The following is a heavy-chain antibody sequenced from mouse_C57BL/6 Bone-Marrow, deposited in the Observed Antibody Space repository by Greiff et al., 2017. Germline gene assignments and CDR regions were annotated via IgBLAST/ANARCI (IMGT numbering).Heavy chain of an antibody. D-gene: IGHD1-1*01. Sequence: VQLQQSGAELVRPGASVKLSCTASGFNIKDDYMHWVKQRPEQGLEWIGWIDPENGDTEYASKFQGKATITADTSSNTAYLQLSSLTSEDTAVYYCTPYYHGSSYGYFDVWGTGTTVTVSS. J-gene: IGHJ1*03. CDR1: GFNIKDDY. V-gene: IGHV14-4*01. CDR2: IDPENGDT. CDR3: TPYYHGSSYGYFDV.